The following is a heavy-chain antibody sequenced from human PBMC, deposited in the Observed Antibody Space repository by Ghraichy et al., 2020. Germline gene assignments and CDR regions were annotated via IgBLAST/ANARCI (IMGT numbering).Heavy chain of an antibody. CDR1: GGSFSGYY. Sequence: SETLSLTCAVYGGSFSGYYWCWFRQHPPKGLVWMGEINHSGSTNYNPSLKSRVTILVDTSKKQFSLKRSSVTAADTAGYYCARGMRWYYSYAANALDIWGQGTIVTVSS. CDR3: ARGMRWYYSYAANALDI. V-gene: IGHV4-34*01. CDR2: INHSGST. D-gene: IGHD5-18*01. J-gene: IGHJ3*02.